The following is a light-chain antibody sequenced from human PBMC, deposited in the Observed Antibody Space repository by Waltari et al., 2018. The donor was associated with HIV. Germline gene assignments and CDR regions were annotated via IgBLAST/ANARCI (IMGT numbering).Light chain of an antibody. V-gene: IGLV2-14*01. J-gene: IGLJ3*02. CDR3: ASYITGTSLL. Sequence: QSALTQPASVSGSPGQSITISCIRVDSHIAGSNYFSWYQYHPDKAHRLVIYDATTRASGISFRFSGSKSGNTASLTISGLQAEDEADYYCASYITGTSLLFGGGTKVTVL. CDR2: DAT. CDR1: DSHIAGSNY.